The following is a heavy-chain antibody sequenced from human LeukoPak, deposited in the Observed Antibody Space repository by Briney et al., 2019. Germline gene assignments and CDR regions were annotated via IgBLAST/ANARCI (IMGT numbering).Heavy chain of an antibody. V-gene: IGHV4-59*10. CDR1: GGSFSGYY. Sequence: SETLSLTCAVYGGSFSGYYWSWIRQPAGKGLEWIGRIYTSGSTNYNPSLKSRVTMSVDTSKNQFSLKLSSVTAADTAVYYCARVFGGSYLADYWGQGTLVTVSS. CDR2: IYTSGST. J-gene: IGHJ4*02. D-gene: IGHD1-26*01. CDR3: ARVFGGSYLADY.